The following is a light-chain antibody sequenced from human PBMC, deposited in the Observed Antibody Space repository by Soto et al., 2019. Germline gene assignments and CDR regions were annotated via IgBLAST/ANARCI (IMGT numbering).Light chain of an antibody. Sequence: EIVLTQSPATLSLSPGERATLSCRASQSVSRYLAWYQQKPGQAPRLLIYDASNRATGIPARFSGSGSGIDFTLTISSLEPEDFAVYYCQQRSNWPPLTFGGGTKVEIK. CDR3: QQRSNWPPLT. CDR1: QSVSRY. V-gene: IGKV3-11*01. CDR2: DAS. J-gene: IGKJ4*01.